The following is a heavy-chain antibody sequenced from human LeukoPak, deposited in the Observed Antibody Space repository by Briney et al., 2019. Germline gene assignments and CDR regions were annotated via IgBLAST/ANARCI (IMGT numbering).Heavy chain of an antibody. CDR2: ISHSGNT. CDR3: ALSTTTVTTRTIDY. J-gene: IGHJ4*02. V-gene: IGHV4-34*01. Sequence: SETLSLTCAVYGVSFSGYFWTWIRQPPGKGLEWIGEISHSGNTNYNPSLKSRVTITLDTSKNQFSLKLSSVTAAVTAIYYCALSTTTVTTRTIDYWGQGTLVTVSS. D-gene: IGHD4-17*01. CDR1: GVSFSGYF.